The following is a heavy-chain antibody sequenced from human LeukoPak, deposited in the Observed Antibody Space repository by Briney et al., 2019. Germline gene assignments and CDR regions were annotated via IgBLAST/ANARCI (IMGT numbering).Heavy chain of an antibody. J-gene: IGHJ6*02. CDR3: AKDLGIFDTYYYYGMDV. CDR1: GFTFSSYA. CDR2: ISGSGGST. Sequence: GGSLRLSCAASGFTFSSYAMSWVRQAPGKGLEWVSAISGSGGSTYYADSVKGRFTISRDNSKNTLYLQMNSLRAEDTAVYYCAKDLGIFDTYYYYGMDVWGQGTTVTVSS. D-gene: IGHD3-3*01. V-gene: IGHV3-23*01.